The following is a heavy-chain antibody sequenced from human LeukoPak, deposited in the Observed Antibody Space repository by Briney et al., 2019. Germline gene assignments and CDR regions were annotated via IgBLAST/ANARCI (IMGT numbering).Heavy chain of an antibody. CDR3: ARGLDIVVVPAAIGGRVYYGMDV. CDR1: GYTFTSYG. CDR2: ISAYNGNT. J-gene: IGHJ6*02. Sequence: ASVKVSCKASGYTFTSYGISSVRQAPGQGLEWMGWISAYNGNTNYAQKRQGRVTMTTDTSTSTAYMELRSLRSDETAVYYCARGLDIVVVPAAIGGRVYYGMDVWGQGTTVTVSS. V-gene: IGHV1-18*01. D-gene: IGHD2-2*03.